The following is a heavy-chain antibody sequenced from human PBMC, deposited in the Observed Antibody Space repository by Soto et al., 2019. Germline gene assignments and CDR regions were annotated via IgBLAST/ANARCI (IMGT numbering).Heavy chain of an antibody. J-gene: IGHJ5*02. V-gene: IGHV1-18*01. CDR3: ARGQGVVVAATRGNWFDP. Sequence: ASVKVSCKASGYTFTSYGISWVRQAPGQGLEWMGWISAYNGNTNYAQRLQGRVTMTTDTSTSTAYMELSRLRSDDTAVYYCARGQGVVVAATRGNWFDPWGQGTLVTVSS. D-gene: IGHD2-15*01. CDR1: GYTFTSYG. CDR2: ISAYNGNT.